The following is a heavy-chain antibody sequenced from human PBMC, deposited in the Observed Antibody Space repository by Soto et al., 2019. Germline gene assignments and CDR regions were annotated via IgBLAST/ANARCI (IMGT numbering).Heavy chain of an antibody. Sequence: SETLSLTCTVSGGSISSYYWSWIRQPPGKGLEWIGYIYYSGSTNYNPSLKSRVTISVDTSKNQFSLKLSSVTAADTAVYYCAREVACTMVRGVLLPLLADWGQGTLVTVSS. CDR3: AREVACTMVRGVLLPLLAD. V-gene: IGHV4-59*01. CDR1: GGSISSYY. J-gene: IGHJ1*01. D-gene: IGHD3-10*01. CDR2: IYYSGST.